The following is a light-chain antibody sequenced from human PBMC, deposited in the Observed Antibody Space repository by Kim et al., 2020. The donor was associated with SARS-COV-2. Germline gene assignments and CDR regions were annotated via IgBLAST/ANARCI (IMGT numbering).Light chain of an antibody. V-gene: IGLV1-51*01. CDR1: SSNIGYIY. Sequence: QSVLTQPPSVSAASGQKVTISCSGFSSNIGYIYVSWYQLLPGTVPKLLIYDNNKRPSGIPDRFSGSKSGTSATLGITGLQTGDEADYYCGAWDSSLNGVVFGGGTKVTVL. J-gene: IGLJ2*01. CDR3: GAWDSSLNGVV. CDR2: DNN.